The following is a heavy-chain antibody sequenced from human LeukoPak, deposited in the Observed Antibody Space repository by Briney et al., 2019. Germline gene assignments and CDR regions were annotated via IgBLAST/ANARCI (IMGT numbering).Heavy chain of an antibody. D-gene: IGHD5-24*01. V-gene: IGHV4-34*01. CDR3: ARALYKRFRDGYYYYGMDV. CDR1: GGSLSGYY. J-gene: IGHJ6*02. CDR2: INHSGST. Sequence: SETLSLTCAVYGGSLSGYYWSWIRQPPGKGLEWIGEINHSGSTNYNPSLKSRVTISVDTSKNQFSLKLSSVTAADTAVYYCARALYKRFRDGYYYYGMDVWGQGTTVTVSS.